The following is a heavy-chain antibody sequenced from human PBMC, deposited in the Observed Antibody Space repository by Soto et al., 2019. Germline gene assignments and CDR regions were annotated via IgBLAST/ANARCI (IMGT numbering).Heavy chain of an antibody. J-gene: IGHJ4*02. V-gene: IGHV4-59*13. D-gene: IGHD3-3*01. CDR3: ARYYDFWSGYYTGIDY. Sequence: SETLSLTCTVSDGSTSSYYWSWIRQPPGKGLEWIGYIYYSGSTNYNPSLKSRVTISVDTSNNQFSLKLSSVTAADTAVYYCARYYDFWSGYYTGIDYWGQGALVTVSS. CDR2: IYYSGST. CDR1: DGSTSSYY.